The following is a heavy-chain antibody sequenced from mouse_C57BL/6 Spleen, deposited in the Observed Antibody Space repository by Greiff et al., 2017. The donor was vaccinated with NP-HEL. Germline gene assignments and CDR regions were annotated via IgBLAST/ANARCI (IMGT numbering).Heavy chain of an antibody. CDR2: INPSSGYT. Sequence: QVQLQQSGAELARPGASVKMSCKASGYTFTSYTMHWVKQRPGQGLEWIGYINPSSGYTKYNQKFKDKATLTADKSSSTAYMQLSSLTSEDSAVYYCARGRDGYYVLDYWGQGTTLTVSS. CDR3: ARGRDGYYVLDY. J-gene: IGHJ2*01. V-gene: IGHV1-4*01. D-gene: IGHD2-3*01. CDR1: GYTFTSYT.